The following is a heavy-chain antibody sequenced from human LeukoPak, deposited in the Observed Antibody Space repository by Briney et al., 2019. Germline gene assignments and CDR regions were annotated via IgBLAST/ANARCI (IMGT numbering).Heavy chain of an antibody. CDR1: GFTFDDYA. CDR3: ARGLKNWNWRTDDAFDI. V-gene: IGHV3-20*04. D-gene: IGHD1-7*01. Sequence: GGSLRLSCAASGFTFDDYAMHWVRQAPGKGLEWVSGINWNGASTGHADSVKGRFTISRDNAKNSLYLQMNSLRAEDTAVYYCARGLKNWNWRTDDAFDIWGQGTMVTVSS. CDR2: INWNGAST. J-gene: IGHJ3*02.